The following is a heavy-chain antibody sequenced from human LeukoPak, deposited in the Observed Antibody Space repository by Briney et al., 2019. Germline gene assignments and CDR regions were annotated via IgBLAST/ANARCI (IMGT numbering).Heavy chain of an antibody. J-gene: IGHJ4*02. CDR1: GDTFSSYA. Sequence: ASVKVSCKASGDTFSSYAISWVRQAPGQGLEWMGGIIPIFGTANYAQKFQGTVTITADESTRTAYMELSSLRSEDTAVYYCARDSSGYRADEDYFDYWGERALVTVSS. CDR3: ARDSSGYRADEDYFDY. CDR2: IIPIFGTA. V-gene: IGHV1-69*13. D-gene: IGHD3-22*01.